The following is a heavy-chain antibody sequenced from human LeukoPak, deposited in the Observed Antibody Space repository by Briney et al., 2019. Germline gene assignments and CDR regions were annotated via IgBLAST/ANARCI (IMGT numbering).Heavy chain of an antibody. CDR1: GFTFSSYA. J-gene: IGHJ4*02. CDR2: ISYDGSNK. D-gene: IGHD5-18*01. Sequence: GGSLRLSCAASGFTFSSYAMHWVRQAPGKGLEWVAVISYDGSNKYYADSVKGRFTISRDNSKNTLYLQMNSLRAEDTAVYYCARQHMDTAMVISDYWGQGTLVTVSS. CDR3: ARQHMDTAMVISDY. V-gene: IGHV3-30*01.